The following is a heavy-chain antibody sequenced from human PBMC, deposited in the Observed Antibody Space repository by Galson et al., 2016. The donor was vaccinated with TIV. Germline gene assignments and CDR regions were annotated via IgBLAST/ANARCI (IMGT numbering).Heavy chain of an antibody. CDR3: ARDFDGYNSNDY. CDR1: GFTFGSYS. D-gene: IGHD5-24*01. J-gene: IGHJ4*02. Sequence: SLRLACAASGFTFGSYSMNWGRQAPGRGLEWVSFISGSSSDTYYVDSVKGRFTVSRDNAKNSLYLQMNSLRAEDTAVYYCARDFDGYNSNDYWGQGTLVIVSS. CDR2: ISGSSSDT. V-gene: IGHV3-21*01.